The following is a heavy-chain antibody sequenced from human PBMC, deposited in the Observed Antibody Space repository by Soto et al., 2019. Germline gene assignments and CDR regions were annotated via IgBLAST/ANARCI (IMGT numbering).Heavy chain of an antibody. V-gene: IGHV1-18*01. D-gene: IGHD3-22*01. CDR1: GYIFTSYG. J-gene: IGHJ5*02. CDR2: ISAYNGNT. CDR3: ARVKGSGYHNWFDP. Sequence: ASVKVSCKASGYIFTSYGITWVRQAPGQGLEWMGWISAYNGNTNYAQKLQGRVTMTTDTSTSTAYMELRSLRSDDTAVYYCARVKGSGYHNWFDPWGQGTLVTVSS.